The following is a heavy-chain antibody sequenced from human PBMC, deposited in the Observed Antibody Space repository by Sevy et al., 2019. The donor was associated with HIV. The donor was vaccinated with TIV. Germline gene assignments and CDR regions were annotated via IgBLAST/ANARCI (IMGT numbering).Heavy chain of an antibody. Sequence: GGSLRLSCAASGFTFSSYGMHWVRQAPGKGLEWVAVIWYDGSNKYYADSVKGRFTISRDNSKNTLYLQMNSLRAEDTAVYYCARGLLWFGDRAYYGMDVWGQGTTVTASS. CDR3: ARGLLWFGDRAYYGMDV. CDR1: GFTFSSYG. J-gene: IGHJ6*02. D-gene: IGHD3-10*01. CDR2: IWYDGSNK. V-gene: IGHV3-33*01.